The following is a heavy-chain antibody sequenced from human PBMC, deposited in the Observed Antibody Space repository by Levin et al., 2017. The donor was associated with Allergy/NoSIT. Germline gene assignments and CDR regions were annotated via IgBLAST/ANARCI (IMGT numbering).Heavy chain of an antibody. D-gene: IGHD6-13*01. CDR2: IIPMFGKA. Sequence: SVKVSCKAFGGTLSNNAISWVRQAPGQGLEWMGGIIPMFGKATYAQQFQGRVTITADKSTSTAYTQLSGLRSEDMAVYFCARDGDREGSWSYDAFEFWGQGTVVAVSS. CDR1: GGTLSNNA. J-gene: IGHJ3*01. CDR3: ARDGDREGSWSYDAFEF. V-gene: IGHV1-69*06.